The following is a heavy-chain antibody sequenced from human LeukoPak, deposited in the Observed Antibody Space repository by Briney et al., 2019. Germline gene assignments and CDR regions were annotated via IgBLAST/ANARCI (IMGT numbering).Heavy chain of an antibody. Sequence: PSETLSLTCTVSGGSISSSSYYWGWIRQPPGKGLEWIGSIYYSGSTYYNPSLKSRVTISVDTSKNQFSLKLNSVTAADTAVYYCAGTRRYCSGGSCYNWFDPWGQGTLVTVSS. CDR2: IYYSGST. J-gene: IGHJ5*02. CDR3: AGTRRYCSGGSCYNWFDP. V-gene: IGHV4-39*07. D-gene: IGHD2-15*01. CDR1: GGSISSSSYY.